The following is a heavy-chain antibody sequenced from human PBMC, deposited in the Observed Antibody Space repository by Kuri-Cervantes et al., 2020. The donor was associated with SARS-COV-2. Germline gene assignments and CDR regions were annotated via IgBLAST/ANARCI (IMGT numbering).Heavy chain of an antibody. Sequence: GESLKISCAASRFMFSCDRMNWVRQAPGKGLEWVAVISYDGSNKYYADSVKGRFTISRDNSKNTLYLQMNSLRAEDTAVYFCARSGVVTDYFDSWGQGTLVSVSS. CDR2: ISYDGSNK. J-gene: IGHJ4*02. V-gene: IGHV3-30*03. CDR3: ARSGVVTDYFDS. CDR1: RFMFSCDR. D-gene: IGHD2-21*02.